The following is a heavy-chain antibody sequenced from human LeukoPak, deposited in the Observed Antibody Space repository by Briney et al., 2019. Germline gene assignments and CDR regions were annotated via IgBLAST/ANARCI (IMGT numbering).Heavy chain of an antibody. CDR1: GPTSSSYE. V-gene: IGHV3-48*03. CDR2: ISSSGSTI. J-gene: IGHJ4*02. Sequence: PAGSLTLSCAVSGPTSSSYEMNWVRHAPGKGLEWVSYISSSGSTIYYADSLKGRFTISRDHAKHSLYLQMNSLRADDTAVYYCARGKWSTRHWGQGTLVTVSS. CDR3: ARGKWSTRH. D-gene: IGHD2-15*01.